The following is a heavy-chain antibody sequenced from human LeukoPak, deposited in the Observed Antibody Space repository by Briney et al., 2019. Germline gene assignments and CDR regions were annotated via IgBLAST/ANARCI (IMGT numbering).Heavy chain of an antibody. D-gene: IGHD3-22*01. V-gene: IGHV3-7*04. J-gene: IGHJ4*02. CDR3: ARDRDSSGYPNPYFDY. CDR1: GFTFSSYW. CDR2: TKQDGSEK. Sequence: PGGSLRLSCAASGFTFSSYWMSWVRQAPGKGLEWVANTKQDGSEKYYVDSVKGRFTISRDNAKNSLYLQMNSLRAEDTAVYYCARDRDSSGYPNPYFDYWGQGTLVTVSS.